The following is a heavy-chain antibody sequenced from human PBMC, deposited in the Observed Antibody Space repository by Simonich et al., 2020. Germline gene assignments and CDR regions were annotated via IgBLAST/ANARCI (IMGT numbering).Heavy chain of an antibody. CDR3: ARGALY. CDR1: GFTFSSYA. Sequence: QVQLVESGGGVVQPGRSLRLSCAASGFTFSSYAMHWVRQAPGKGLECVAIISYDGSNKYYADSVKGRFTISRDNSKNTLYLQMNSLRAEDTAVYYCARGALYWGQGTLVTVSS. J-gene: IGHJ4*02. V-gene: IGHV3-30*07. CDR2: ISYDGSNK.